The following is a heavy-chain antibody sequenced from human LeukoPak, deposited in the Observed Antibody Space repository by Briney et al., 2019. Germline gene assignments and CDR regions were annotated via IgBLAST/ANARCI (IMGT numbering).Heavy chain of an antibody. Sequence: GGSLRLSCAASGFTVSSDYMTWVRQAPGKGLEWVSVIYTGSTPYYADSVKGRFTISRDNSKNTLYLQMNSLRAEDTAVYYCARSGRYCAGGSCYYYYGMDVWGQGTTVTVS. CDR3: ARSGRYCAGGSCYYYYGMDV. CDR2: IYTGSTP. J-gene: IGHJ6*02. CDR1: GFTVSSDY. V-gene: IGHV3-66*01. D-gene: IGHD2-15*01.